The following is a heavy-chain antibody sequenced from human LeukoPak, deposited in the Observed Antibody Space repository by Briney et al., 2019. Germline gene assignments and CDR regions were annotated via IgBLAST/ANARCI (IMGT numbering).Heavy chain of an antibody. CDR3: VRDGDYHLY. D-gene: IGHD4-17*01. Sequence: PGGSLRLSCAASGFTVRSNYMTWVRQAPGKGLEWVSVINNGGSTYYADSVKGRFTITRDDSKTTLYLQINSLRAEDTAVYYCVRDGDYHLYWGQGTLVTVSS. CDR2: INNGGST. J-gene: IGHJ4*02. V-gene: IGHV3-53*01. CDR1: GFTVRSNY.